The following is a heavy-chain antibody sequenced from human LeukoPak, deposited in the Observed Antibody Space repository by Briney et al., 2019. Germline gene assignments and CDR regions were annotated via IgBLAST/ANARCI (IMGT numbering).Heavy chain of an antibody. CDR2: ISGSGGGT. D-gene: IGHD3-10*01. CDR1: GFTFSSYA. J-gene: IGHJ4*02. V-gene: IGHV3-23*01. Sequence: PGGPLRLSCAASGFTFSSYAMRWVRQAPGKGLEWVSAISGSGGGTYYADSVKGRFTISRDNSKNMLYLQMNSLRGEDTALYYCAKMIRGVNDFDYWGQGTLVTVSS. CDR3: AKMIRGVNDFDY.